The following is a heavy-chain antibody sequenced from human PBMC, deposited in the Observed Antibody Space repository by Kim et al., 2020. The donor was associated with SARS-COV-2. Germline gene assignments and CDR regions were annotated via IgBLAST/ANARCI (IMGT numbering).Heavy chain of an antibody. CDR2: IESARGTAI. V-gene: IGHV3-48*02. D-gene: IGHD4-17*01. Sequence: GGSLRLSCAASEFTLSSYSMNWVRQTPNKGLEWVSFIESARGTAIHYADSVKGRFTISRDNAKNSLYLQMNSLRDEDTAVYYCARDHYGNSAFDLWGQGSLVTVSS. J-gene: IGHJ4*02. CDR3: ARDHYGNSAFDL. CDR1: EFTLSSYS.